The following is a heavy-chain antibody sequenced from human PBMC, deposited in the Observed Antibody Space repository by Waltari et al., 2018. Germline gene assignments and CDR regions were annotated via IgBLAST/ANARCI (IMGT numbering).Heavy chain of an antibody. V-gene: IGHV1-69-2*01. CDR1: GYTFTDYY. Sequence: EVQLVQSGAEVKKPGATVKISCKASGYTFTDYYMHWVQQAPGKGLEGMGRVDPEDGETIYAEKFQGRVTITADTSTDTAYMELSSLRSEDTAVYYCATDLRVRFLEWGSWGRAAPDYWGQGTLVTVSS. CDR2: VDPEDGET. CDR3: ATDLRVRFLEWGSWGRAAPDY. J-gene: IGHJ4*02. D-gene: IGHD3-3*01.